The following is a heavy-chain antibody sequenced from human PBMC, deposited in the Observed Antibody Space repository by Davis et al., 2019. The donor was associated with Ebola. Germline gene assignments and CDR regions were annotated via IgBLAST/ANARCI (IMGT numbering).Heavy chain of an antibody. D-gene: IGHD2-21*01. CDR2: INPNSGGT. Sequence: ASVKVSCKASGYTFTGYYMHWVRQAPGQGLEWMGWINPNSGGTNYAQKFQGRVTMTRDTSISTAYMELSRLRSDDTAVYYCARDYYRCGGDCHIPWGQGTLVTVSS. V-gene: IGHV1-2*02. J-gene: IGHJ5*02. CDR1: GYTFTGYY. CDR3: ARDYYRCGGDCHIP.